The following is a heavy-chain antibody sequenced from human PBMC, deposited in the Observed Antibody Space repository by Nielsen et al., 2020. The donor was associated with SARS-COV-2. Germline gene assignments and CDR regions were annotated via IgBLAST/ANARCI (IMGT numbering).Heavy chain of an antibody. CDR1: GFPFSSYE. CDR3: AREEDTAMVYY. D-gene: IGHD5-18*01. J-gene: IGHJ4*02. Sequence: GESLKISCAASGFPFSSYEMNWVRQAPGKGLEWVSSISSSSSYIYYADSVKGQFTISRDNAKNSLYLQMNSLRAEDTAVYYCAREEDTAMVYYWGQGTLVTVSS. CDR2: ISSSSSYI. V-gene: IGHV3-21*01.